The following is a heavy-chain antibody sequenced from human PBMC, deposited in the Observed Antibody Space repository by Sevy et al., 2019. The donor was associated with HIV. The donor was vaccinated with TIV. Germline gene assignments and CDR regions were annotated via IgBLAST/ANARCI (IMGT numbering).Heavy chain of an antibody. CDR2: INQVGSEK. J-gene: IGHJ4*02. Sequence: GGSLRLSCAAPGFTFSSYWMTWVRQAPGKGLEWVANINQVGSEKFYVDSVKGRFTISRDNAKNSLYLQMNSLTVEDTAVYYCARPYRTDPFYYSGSSGYYYPSYFDSWGQGTLVTVSS. D-gene: IGHD3-22*01. CDR1: GFTFSSYW. V-gene: IGHV3-7*01. CDR3: ARPYRTDPFYYSGSSGYYYPSYFDS.